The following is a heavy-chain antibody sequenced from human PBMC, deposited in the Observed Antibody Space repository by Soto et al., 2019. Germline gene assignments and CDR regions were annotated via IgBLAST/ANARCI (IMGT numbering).Heavy chain of an antibody. CDR3: ARDLSSCSSARCYSYYYGMDV. D-gene: IGHD2-2*01. CDR2: INSDGSRT. V-gene: IGHV3-74*01. J-gene: IGHJ6*02. Sequence: GGSLRLSCSASGFNFSRYWTHWVRQVPGRGLVWVSHINSDGSRTTYADSGKGRFTISRDNAKNTRYLQMNSLRAEDTAVYYCARDLSSCSSARCYSYYYGMDVWGQGTTVTVSS. CDR1: GFNFSRYW.